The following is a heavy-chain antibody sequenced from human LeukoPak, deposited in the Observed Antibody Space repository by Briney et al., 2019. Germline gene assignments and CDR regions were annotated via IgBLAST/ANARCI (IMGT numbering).Heavy chain of an antibody. CDR3: ARDACSSAICQAGGNWFDP. V-gene: IGHV1-2*02. Sequence: GASVKVSCKASGYTFTGYYMHWVRQAPGQGLEWMGWINPNSGGTNYAQKFQGRVTMTRDTSTSTVYMELSSLRSKDTAVYFCARDACSSAICQAGGNWFDPWGQGTLVIVS. CDR1: GYTFTGYY. J-gene: IGHJ5*02. D-gene: IGHD2-2*01. CDR2: INPNSGGT.